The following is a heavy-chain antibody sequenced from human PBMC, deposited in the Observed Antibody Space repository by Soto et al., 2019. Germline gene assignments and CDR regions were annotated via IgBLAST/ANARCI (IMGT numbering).Heavy chain of an antibody. J-gene: IGHJ6*02. CDR3: AKGPGRSRYYGMDV. Sequence: GGSLRLSCAASGFTFSSYAMSWVRQAPGKGLEWVSAISGSGGSTYYADSVKGRFTISRDNSKNTLYLQMNSLRAEDTAVYYCAKGPGRSRYYGMDVWGQGTTVTVSS. CDR1: GFTFSSYA. V-gene: IGHV3-23*01. CDR2: ISGSGGST.